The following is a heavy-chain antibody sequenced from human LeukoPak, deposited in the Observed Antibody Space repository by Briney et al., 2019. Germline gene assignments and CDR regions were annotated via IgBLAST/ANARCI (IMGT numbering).Heavy chain of an antibody. CDR1: GGSISSSSYY. CDR3: VRSLEKFGTRDY. Sequence: SSETLSLTCTVSGGSISSSSYYWGWIRQPPGKGLEWVANIKQDGSEKYYMDSVKGRFTISRDNAKKSLFLQMNSLTAEDTALYYCVRSLEKFGTRDYWGQGTLVTVSS. CDR2: IKQDGSEK. V-gene: IGHV3-7*01. J-gene: IGHJ4*02. D-gene: IGHD3-10*01.